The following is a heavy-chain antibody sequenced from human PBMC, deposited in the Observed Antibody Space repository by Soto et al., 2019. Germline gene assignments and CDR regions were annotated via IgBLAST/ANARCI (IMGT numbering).Heavy chain of an antibody. D-gene: IGHD3-16*01. CDR2: MNPNSGNT. CDR1: GYTFTSYD. CDR3: VRATRSWGHYYFHGLDV. Sequence: VEVSCEASGYTFTSYDRNWVRQDTGQGLEWMGWMNPNSGNTGYAQKFQGRVTMTRNTSISTAYMELSSLRGEDTGVYFCVRATRSWGHYYFHGLDVWGQGTTVTVSS. J-gene: IGHJ6*02. V-gene: IGHV1-8*01.